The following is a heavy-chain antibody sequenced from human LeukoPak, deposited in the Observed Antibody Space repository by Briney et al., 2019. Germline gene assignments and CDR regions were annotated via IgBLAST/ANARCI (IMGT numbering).Heavy chain of an antibody. CDR2: IYYSGST. J-gene: IGHJ3*02. V-gene: IGHV4-39*01. CDR1: GGSISSSSYY. Sequence: SETLSLTCTVSGGSISSSSYYWGWIRQPPGKGLEWIGSIYYSGSTYYNPSLKSRVTISVDTSKNQFSLKLSSVTAADTAVYYCARLRNDAFDIWGQGTMVTVSS. D-gene: IGHD1-14*01. CDR3: ARLRNDAFDI.